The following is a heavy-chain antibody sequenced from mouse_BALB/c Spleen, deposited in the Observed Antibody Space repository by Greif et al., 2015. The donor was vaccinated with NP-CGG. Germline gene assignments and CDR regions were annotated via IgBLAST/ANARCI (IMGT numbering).Heavy chain of an antibody. CDR2: ISSGSSTI. CDR1: GFTFSSFG. V-gene: IGHV5-17*02. Sequence: EVMLVESGGGLVQPGGSRKLSCAASGFTFSSFGMHWVRQAPEKGLEWVAYISSGSSTIYYADTVKGRFTISRDNPKNTLFLQMTSLRSEDTAMYYCARSQLLRYFDYWGQGTTLSVSS. J-gene: IGHJ2*01. D-gene: IGHD1-1*01. CDR3: ARSQLLRYFDY.